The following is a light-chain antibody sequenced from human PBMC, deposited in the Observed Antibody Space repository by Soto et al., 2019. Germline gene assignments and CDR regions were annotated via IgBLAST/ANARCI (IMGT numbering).Light chain of an antibody. CDR1: QSVSSY. J-gene: IGKJ3*01. CDR3: QQRSNGPEFT. Sequence: EIVLTQSPATLSLSPGERATLSCRASQSVSSYFAWYQQKPGQSPRLLIYDASNRATGITARFSGSGSGTDFTLTISSLKTEDFTVYYCQQRSNGPEFTFGPGTKVDIK. V-gene: IGKV3-11*01. CDR2: DAS.